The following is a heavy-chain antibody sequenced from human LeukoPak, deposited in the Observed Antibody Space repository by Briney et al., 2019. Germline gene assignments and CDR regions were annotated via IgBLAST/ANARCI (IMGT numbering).Heavy chain of an antibody. Sequence: SETLSLTCTVSGGSISSGDYYWSWIRQPPGKGLEWIGEINHSGSTNYNPSLKSRVTISVDTSKNQFSLKLSSVTAADTAVYYCARGRYGTRSGRLDYWGQGTLVTVSS. CDR1: GGSISSGDYY. D-gene: IGHD1-26*01. CDR3: ARGRYGTRSGRLDY. CDR2: INHSGST. J-gene: IGHJ4*02. V-gene: IGHV4-39*07.